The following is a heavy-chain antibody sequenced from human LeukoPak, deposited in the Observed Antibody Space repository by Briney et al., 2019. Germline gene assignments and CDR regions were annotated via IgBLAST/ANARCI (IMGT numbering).Heavy chain of an antibody. V-gene: IGHV3-33*01. D-gene: IGHD3-22*01. CDR2: IWYDGSNK. J-gene: IGHJ4*02. CDR1: GFTFSSYG. CDR3: ARGSRITMIVVASYYFDY. Sequence: PGRSLRLSCAASGFTFSSYGMHWVRQAPGKGLEWVAVIWYDGSNKYYADSVKGRFTISRDNSKNTLYLQMNSLRAKDTAVYYCARGSRITMIVVASYYFDYWGQGTLVTVSS.